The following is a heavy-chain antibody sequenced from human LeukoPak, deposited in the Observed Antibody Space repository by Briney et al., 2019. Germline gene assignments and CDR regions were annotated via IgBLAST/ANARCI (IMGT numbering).Heavy chain of an antibody. V-gene: IGHV3-23*01. CDR1: GFTFSSYA. CDR2: ISGSGTTT. Sequence: GGSLRLSCAASGFTFSSYAMTWVRQAPGQGLEWVSAISGSGTTTYYADSVKGRFTISRDNSKNTLHLRMNSLRADDTAVYYCARDSGYWAFDIWGQGTMVTVSS. J-gene: IGHJ3*02. CDR3: ARDSGYWAFDI. D-gene: IGHD3-22*01.